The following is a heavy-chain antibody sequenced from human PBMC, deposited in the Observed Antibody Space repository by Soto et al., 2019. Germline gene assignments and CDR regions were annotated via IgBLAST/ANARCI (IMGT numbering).Heavy chain of an antibody. CDR3: ARVTTFYDILTSSYALNYFDY. Sequence: PGGSLRLSCAASGFSVTSNYMTWVRQAPGKGLECVSVIYAGGNTYYPDSVKGRFTISSDNSKYTLFLQMNNLRAEDTAVYYCARVTTFYDILTSSYALNYFDYWGQGTRVTVSS. CDR2: IYAGGNT. J-gene: IGHJ4*02. V-gene: IGHV3-53*01. D-gene: IGHD3-9*01. CDR1: GFSVTSNY.